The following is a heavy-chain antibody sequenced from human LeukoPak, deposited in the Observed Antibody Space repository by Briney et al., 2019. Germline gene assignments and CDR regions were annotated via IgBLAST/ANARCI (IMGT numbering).Heavy chain of an antibody. CDR1: GITVSTTY. Sequence: GGSLRLSCAASGITVSTTYMSWVRQAPGKGLEWVSVICRDGSTHYADSVKGRFTISRDNFKNTLYLQMNSLRAEDTAVYYCARDGPIYYYGMDVWGQGTTVIVSS. CDR2: ICRDGST. D-gene: IGHD3-3*01. J-gene: IGHJ6*02. CDR3: ARDGPIYYYGMDV. V-gene: IGHV3-66*01.